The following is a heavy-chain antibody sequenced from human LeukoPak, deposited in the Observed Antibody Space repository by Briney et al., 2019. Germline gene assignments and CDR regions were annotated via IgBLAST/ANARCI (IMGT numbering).Heavy chain of an antibody. CDR2: IYYSGTT. CDR3: AREVRDGYNYFDY. CDR1: GDSVSSSRYY. D-gene: IGHD5-24*01. Sequence: PSETLSLTCIVSGDSVSSSRYYWGWIRQPPGRGLEWIGSIYYSGTTFYNPSLKSRVTISVDTSKNQFSLKLSSVTAADTAVYYCAREVRDGYNYFDYWGQGTLVTVSS. V-gene: IGHV4-39*07. J-gene: IGHJ4*02.